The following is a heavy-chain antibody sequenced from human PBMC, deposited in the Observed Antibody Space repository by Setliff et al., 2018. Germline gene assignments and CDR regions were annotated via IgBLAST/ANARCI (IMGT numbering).Heavy chain of an antibody. D-gene: IGHD3-10*01. J-gene: IGHJ4*02. CDR3: ARLSTSGSYYSLIDY. Sequence: PGESLKISCAASGFTFSSYEMNWVRLAPGKGLEWVSYISSSGANIYYADSVKGRFTISRDNAKNSLYLQMNSLRAEDTAVYYCARLSTSGSYYSLIDYWGQGTLVTVSS. CDR1: GFTFSSYE. CDR2: ISSSGANI. V-gene: IGHV3-48*03.